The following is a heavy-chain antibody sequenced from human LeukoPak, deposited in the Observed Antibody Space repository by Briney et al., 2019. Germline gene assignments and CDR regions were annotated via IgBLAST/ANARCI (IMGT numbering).Heavy chain of an antibody. V-gene: IGHV1-46*01. D-gene: IGHD4-17*01. J-gene: IGHJ6*03. CDR2: INPRGGST. Sequence: ASVKVSCKASGYTFTSYYMHWVRQAPAQGLEWMGIINPRGGSTSYAQEYQSRVPMTRDPYTSTVYMELSRLRSEDTAVYYCARGRSDYDYYYYYMDVWGKGTTVTISS. CDR1: GYTFTSYY. CDR3: ARGRSDYDYYYYYMDV.